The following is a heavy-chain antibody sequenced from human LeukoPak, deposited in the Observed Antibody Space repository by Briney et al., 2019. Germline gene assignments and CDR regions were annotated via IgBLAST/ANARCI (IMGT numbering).Heavy chain of an antibody. D-gene: IGHD2-2*01. J-gene: IGHJ4*02. CDR1: GFTFSDHY. V-gene: IGHV3-72*01. CDR3: ARYQLPARYFDF. Sequence: GGSLRLSCAASGFTFSDHYMDWIRQAPGKGRVWVARIRNKANSYTTEYAASVEGRFTISRDDSKNSLYLRMNSLKTEDTAVYYWARYQLPARYFDFWGQGNLVTVSS. CDR2: IRNKANSYTT.